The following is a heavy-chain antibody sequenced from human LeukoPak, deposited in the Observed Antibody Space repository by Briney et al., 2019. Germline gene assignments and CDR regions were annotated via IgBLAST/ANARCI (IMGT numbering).Heavy chain of an antibody. CDR3: AKSWLDASGTYYNAPFDY. Sequence: VATVKVSCKASGYTFTGYYVHWVRQAPGQGLEWMGWINASSGPTNYTQKFQGRVTMTRDTSTTTAYMELSRLRSDDTAVYYCAKSWLDASGTYYNAPFDYWGQGTLVTVS. J-gene: IGHJ4*02. CDR1: GYTFTGYY. CDR2: INASSGPT. V-gene: IGHV1-2*02. D-gene: IGHD3-10*01.